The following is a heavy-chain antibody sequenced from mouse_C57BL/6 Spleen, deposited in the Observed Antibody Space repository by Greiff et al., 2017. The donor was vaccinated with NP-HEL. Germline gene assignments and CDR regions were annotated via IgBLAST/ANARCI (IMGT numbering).Heavy chain of an antibody. Sequence: VQLQQSGPELVKPGASVKISCKASGYAFSSSWMNWVKQRPGKGLEWIGRIYLGDGATNYNGKFKGKATLTADKSSSTAYMELSSRTSEDSAVYFCARWAYPLDYAMDYWSQGTSVTVSS. CDR3: ARWAYPLDYAMDY. CDR2: IYLGDGAT. D-gene: IGHD2-10*01. J-gene: IGHJ4*01. CDR1: GYAFSSSW. V-gene: IGHV1-82*01.